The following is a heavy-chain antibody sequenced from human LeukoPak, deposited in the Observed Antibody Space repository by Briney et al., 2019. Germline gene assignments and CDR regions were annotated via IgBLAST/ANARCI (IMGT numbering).Heavy chain of an antibody. V-gene: IGHV3-30*18. J-gene: IGHJ4*02. CDR3: AKDHGIAVAGLDY. CDR2: ISYDGSNK. D-gene: IGHD6-19*01. CDR1: GFTFSSCG. Sequence: GGSLRLSCAASGFTFSSCGMHWVRQAPGKGLEWVAVISYDGSNKYYADSVKGRFTISRDNSKNTLYLQMNSLRAEDTAVYYCAKDHGIAVAGLDYWGQGTLVTVSS.